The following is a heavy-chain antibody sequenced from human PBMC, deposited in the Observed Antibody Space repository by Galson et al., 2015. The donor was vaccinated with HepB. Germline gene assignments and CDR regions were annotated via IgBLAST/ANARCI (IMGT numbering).Heavy chain of an antibody. CDR1: GGSISSGDYF. CDR2: IHHSGST. V-gene: IGHV4-30-4*01. Sequence: LSRTSTAPGGSISSGDYFWSWIRPPPGKGLGWIGYIHHSGSTSYNPSLKSRLTISIDMSKNQFSLKLSTVTAADTAVYYCARVMGRGVFYPPGIWGQGTMVAVSS. J-gene: IGHJ3*02. CDR3: ARVMGRGVFYPPGI. D-gene: IGHD3-10*01.